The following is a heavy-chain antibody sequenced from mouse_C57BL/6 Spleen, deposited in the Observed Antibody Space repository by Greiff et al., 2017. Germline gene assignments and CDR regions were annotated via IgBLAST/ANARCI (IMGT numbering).Heavy chain of an antibody. CDR2: INPNNGGT. D-gene: IGHD1-1*01. J-gene: IGHJ4*01. V-gene: IGHV1-22*01. CDR3: AGEGIPTVVENYAMDY. Sequence: EVKLQQSGPELVKPGASVKMSCKASGYTFTDYNMHWVKQSHGKSLEWIGYINPNNGGTSYNQKFKGKATLTVNKSSSTAYMELRSLTSEDSAVYYCAGEGIPTVVENYAMDYWGQGTSVTVSS. CDR1: GYTFTDYN.